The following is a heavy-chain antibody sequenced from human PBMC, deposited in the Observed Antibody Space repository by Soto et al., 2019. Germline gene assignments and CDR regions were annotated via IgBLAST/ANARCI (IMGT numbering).Heavy chain of an antibody. V-gene: IGHV1-69*01. CDR1: GGTFSTHA. D-gene: IGHD5-12*01. J-gene: IGHJ6*02. CDR3: ARRTLSAYEASTYYYYGMDV. CDR2: IIPVFSTV. Sequence: QVHLVQSGAEVKKPGSSVTISCKTSGGTFSTHALSWVRQAPGQGLEWMGGIIPVFSTVNYAPRFRGGVTIAEDESTSTAYLQLNNLSSEDTAMYYCARRTLSAYEASTYYYYGMDVWGQGTTVIVS.